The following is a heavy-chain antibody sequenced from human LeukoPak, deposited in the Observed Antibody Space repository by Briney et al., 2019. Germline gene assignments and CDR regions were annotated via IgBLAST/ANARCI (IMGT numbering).Heavy chain of an antibody. Sequence: GGSLRLSCAASGFTVSSNYMSWVRQAPGKGLEWVSVIYSGGSTYYADSVKGRFTISRDNSKNTLYLQMNSLRAEDTAVYYCARGRVEYYYDSSGYYAWGQGTLVTVSS. D-gene: IGHD3-22*01. J-gene: IGHJ5*02. CDR1: GFTVSSNY. V-gene: IGHV3-53*01. CDR2: IYSGGST. CDR3: ARGRVEYYYDSSGYYA.